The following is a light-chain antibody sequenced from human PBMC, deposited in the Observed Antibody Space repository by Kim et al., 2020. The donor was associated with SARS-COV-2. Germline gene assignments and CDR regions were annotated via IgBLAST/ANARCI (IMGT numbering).Light chain of an antibody. CDR3: QSYDSSLSTV. Sequence: GQRVTISCPGSSSNIGAGYDVHWYQQLPGTAPKLLIYGNSNRPSGVPDRFSGSKSGTSASLAITGLQAEDESDYYCQSYDSSLSTVFGTGTKVTVL. J-gene: IGLJ1*01. CDR1: SSNIGAGYD. V-gene: IGLV1-40*01. CDR2: GNS.